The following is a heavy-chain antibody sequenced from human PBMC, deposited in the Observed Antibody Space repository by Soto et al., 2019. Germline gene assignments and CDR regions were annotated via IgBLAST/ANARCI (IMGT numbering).Heavy chain of an antibody. J-gene: IGHJ4*02. V-gene: IGHV3-30-3*01. D-gene: IGHD3-22*01. CDR1: GFTFSSYA. CDR2: ISYDGSNK. Sequence: QVQLVESGGGVVQPGRSLRLSCAASGFTFSSYAMHWVRQAPGKGLEWVAVISYDGSNKYYADSVKGRFTISRDNSKNTLYLQMNSLRAEDTAVYYCARDSDSSGYYGYSLPYWGQGTLVTVSS. CDR3: ARDSDSSGYYGYSLPY.